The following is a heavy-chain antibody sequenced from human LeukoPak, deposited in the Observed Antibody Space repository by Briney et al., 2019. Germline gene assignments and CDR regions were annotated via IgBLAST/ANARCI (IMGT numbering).Heavy chain of an antibody. V-gene: IGHV1-18*04. CDR2: INTYNGNT. J-gene: IGHJ5*02. CDR3: ARNSPRDVAGRQFLPGVLSLLSQCDNCFDP. D-gene: IGHD7-27*01. Sequence: ASVKVSCKASGYTFTNYGISWVRQAPGQGLEWMGWINTYNGNTNCAQKFQGRVTMTTDTSTSTAYMELRSLRSDDTAVYYCARNSPRDVAGRQFLPGVLSLLSQCDNCFDPWGQGTLVSVSS. CDR1: GYTFTNYG.